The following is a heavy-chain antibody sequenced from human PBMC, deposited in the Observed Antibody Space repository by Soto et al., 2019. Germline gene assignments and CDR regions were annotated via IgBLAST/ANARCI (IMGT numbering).Heavy chain of an antibody. CDR3: ARHHVTRGRGVIINPPRIDP. CDR1: GYTFTGYY. J-gene: IGHJ5*02. V-gene: IGHV1-2*02. CDR2: INPNSGGT. D-gene: IGHD3-10*01. Sequence: ASVKVSCKASGYTFTGYYMHWVRQAPGQGLEWLGWINPNSGGTNYAQQFQGRVTMTRDTSISTAYMELSRLRSDDTAVYFCARHHVTRGRGVIINPPRIDPWGQGTLVTVSS.